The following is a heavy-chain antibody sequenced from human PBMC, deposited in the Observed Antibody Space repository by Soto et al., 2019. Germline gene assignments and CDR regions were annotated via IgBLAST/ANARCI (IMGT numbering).Heavy chain of an antibody. V-gene: IGHV3-15*07. D-gene: IGHD1-26*01. CDR3: TTGSVEGY. CDR2: IRTKPEGETT. J-gene: IGHJ4*02. CDR1: GFSFSSAW. Sequence: EVQLLESGGGLVKPGGSLRLSCAASGFSFSSAWMNWVRQDPGKGLEWVGRIRTKPEGETTDYPAPVKGRFTISRDDSKTTLYLQMTILKIEDTAVYYCTTGSVEGYWGQGTLVTVSS.